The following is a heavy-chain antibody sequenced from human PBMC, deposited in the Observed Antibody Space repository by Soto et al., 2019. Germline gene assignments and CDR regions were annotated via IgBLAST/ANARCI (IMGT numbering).Heavy chain of an antibody. J-gene: IGHJ5*02. V-gene: IGHV4-4*02. D-gene: IGHD6-19*01. CDR1: SGSISSSNW. Sequence: QVQLQESGPGLVKPSGTLSLTRAVSSGSISSSNWWSWVRQPPGKGLEWIGEIYHSGSTNYNPSLKRRVTISVDKSKNQFTLKLSSVTAADTAVYYGARVPIKSVAVAARWDYNWFDPWGQGTLVTVSS. CDR3: ARVPIKSVAVAARWDYNWFDP. CDR2: IYHSGST.